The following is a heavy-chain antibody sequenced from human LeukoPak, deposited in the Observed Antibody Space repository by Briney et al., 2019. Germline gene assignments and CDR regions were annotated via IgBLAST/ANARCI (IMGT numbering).Heavy chain of an antibody. Sequence: GGSLRLSCAASGFTFSSYSMNWVRQAPGKGLEWVSSISSSSSYIYYADSVKGRFTISRDNAKNTLYLQMNSLRAEDTAVYYCARDLFDGEMVSKWGQGTLVTVSS. D-gene: IGHD5-24*01. J-gene: IGHJ4*02. CDR1: GFTFSSYS. V-gene: IGHV3-21*01. CDR2: ISSSSSYI. CDR3: ARDLFDGEMVSK.